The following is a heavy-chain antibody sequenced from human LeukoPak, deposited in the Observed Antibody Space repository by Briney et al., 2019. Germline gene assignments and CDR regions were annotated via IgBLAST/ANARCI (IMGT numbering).Heavy chain of an antibody. D-gene: IGHD3-3*01. V-gene: IGHV3-30*01. J-gene: IGHJ4*02. CDR1: GFTFSSYA. CDR3: ARSPSDTIFGVAHFDY. Sequence: GRSLRLSCAASGFTFSSYAMHWVRQAPGKGLEWVAVISYDGSNKYYADSVKGRFTISRDNSKNTLSLQINSLRAEDTAVCYCARSPSDTIFGVAHFDYWGQGTLVTVSS. CDR2: ISYDGSNK.